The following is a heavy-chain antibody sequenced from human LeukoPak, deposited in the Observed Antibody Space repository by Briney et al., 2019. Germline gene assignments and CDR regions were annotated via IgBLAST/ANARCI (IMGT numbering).Heavy chain of an antibody. CDR3: ARLSGPSWTPVSFFGLDV. Sequence: SETLSLTCTVSGGSMTNYYWAWIGQPPGKGLEWVGHIYYRGDLKNNPSLKSRVTVSVDTSKQQFSLRLTSVSAADAAVYYCARLSGPSWTPVSFFGLDVWGPGTTVTVSS. D-gene: IGHD6-19*01. CDR1: GGSMTNYY. J-gene: IGHJ6*02. CDR2: IYYRGDL. V-gene: IGHV4-59*08.